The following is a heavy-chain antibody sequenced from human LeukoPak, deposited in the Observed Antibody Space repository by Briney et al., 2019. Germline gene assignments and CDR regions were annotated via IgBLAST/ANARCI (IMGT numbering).Heavy chain of an antibody. D-gene: IGHD3-10*01. CDR3: AKDSGNRLYSYADL. CDR1: GFIFTNYF. V-gene: IGHV3-7*01. Sequence: GGSLRLSCAASGFIFTNYFMSWVRQAPGKGLEWVASIKHDGSEKYYVDSVRGRFTISRDNTVNSLYLQMSSLRAEDTAVYYCAKDSGNRLYSYADLWGQGILVTVSS. CDR2: IKHDGSEK. J-gene: IGHJ5*02.